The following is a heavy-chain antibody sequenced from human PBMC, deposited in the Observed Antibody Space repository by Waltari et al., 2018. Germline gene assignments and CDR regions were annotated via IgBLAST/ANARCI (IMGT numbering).Heavy chain of an antibody. CDR1: GFTFSSSW. V-gene: IGHV3-74*01. J-gene: IGHJ4*02. CDR2: MNPDGRTT. CDR3: TRGGNYYFDY. Sequence: VQLVESGGGLLQPGGSLRLSCAASGFTFSSSWQHWVRQPPGKGLVWGSRMNPDGRTTNYEDSVSGRFTISRDNAQNTVYLEMNSLRAEDTTVYFCTRGGNYYFDYWGRGTLVTVSS. D-gene: IGHD5-12*01.